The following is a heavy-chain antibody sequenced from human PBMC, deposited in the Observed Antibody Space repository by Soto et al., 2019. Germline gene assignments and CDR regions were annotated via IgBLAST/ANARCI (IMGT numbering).Heavy chain of an antibody. CDR3: ARRYGSWFDI. J-gene: IGHJ3*02. D-gene: IGHD3-10*01. CDR1: GGSISSYY. V-gene: IGHV4-59*08. Sequence: QVQLQESGPGLVKPSETLSLTCTVSGGSISSYYWSWIRQPPGKGLEWIGYIYYSGSTNYNPSLKRRVTISVATSKNQFSLTLSSVTAADSSVYYCARRYGSWFDIWGQGTMVTGSS. CDR2: IYYSGST.